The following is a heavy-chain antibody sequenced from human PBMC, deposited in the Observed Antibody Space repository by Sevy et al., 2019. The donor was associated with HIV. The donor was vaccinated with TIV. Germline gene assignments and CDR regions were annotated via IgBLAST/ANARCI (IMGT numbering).Heavy chain of an antibody. CDR1: GFTFSDYD. J-gene: IGHJ4*02. Sequence: GGSLRLSCAASGFTFSDYDMHWVRQAPGKGLEWVAVMSHDGNYKNHADSEKVRFTISRDNFKNTLYLQMNSLRVEDTAVYFCARLFSCGGDCYYLDYWGQGAPVTVSS. D-gene: IGHD2-21*02. V-gene: IGHV3-30*04. CDR2: MSHDGNYK. CDR3: ARLFSCGGDCYYLDY.